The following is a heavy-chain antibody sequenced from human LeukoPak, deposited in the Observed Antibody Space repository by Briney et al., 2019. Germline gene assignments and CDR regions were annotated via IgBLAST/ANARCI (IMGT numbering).Heavy chain of an antibody. CDR3: AKDAEQQLVLWYFDY. CDR2: ISYDGSNK. J-gene: IGHJ4*02. CDR1: GFTFSSYG. Sequence: GESLRLSCAASGFTFSSYGMHWVRQAPGKGLEWVAVISYDGSNKYYADSVKGRFTISRDNSKNTLYLQMNSLRAEDTAVYYCAKDAEQQLVLWYFDYWGQGTLVTVSS. D-gene: IGHD6-13*01. V-gene: IGHV3-30*18.